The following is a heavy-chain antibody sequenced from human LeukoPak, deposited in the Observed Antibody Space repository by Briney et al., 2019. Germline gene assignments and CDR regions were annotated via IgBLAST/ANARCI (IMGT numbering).Heavy chain of an antibody. V-gene: IGHV3-30*18. Sequence: GGSLRLSCAASGFTFSSYGMHWVRQAPGGGLEWVAVISYDGSNKYYADSVKGRFTISRDNSKNTLYLQMNSLRAEDTAVYYCAKDQHHYDDYAFDYWGQGTLVTVSS. J-gene: IGHJ4*02. CDR3: AKDQHHYDDYAFDY. D-gene: IGHD4-17*01. CDR1: GFTFSSYG. CDR2: ISYDGSNK.